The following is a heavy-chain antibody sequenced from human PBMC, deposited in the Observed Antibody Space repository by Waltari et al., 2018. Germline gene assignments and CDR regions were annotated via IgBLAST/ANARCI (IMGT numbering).Heavy chain of an antibody. Sequence: EVQLLESGGGLVQPGGSLRLPGAASGIIFTNFAINWVRLSPGTGLEWVSAMSVSDGRYYADSGKGRFTVSRDTSKNTVYLQMSDLRGEDTAMYYCATPFYNWYDPLHSWGQGTLVAVSS. V-gene: IGHV3-23*01. CDR3: ATPFYNWYDPLHS. CDR1: GIIFTNFA. CDR2: MSVSDGR. D-gene: IGHD1-20*01. J-gene: IGHJ4*02.